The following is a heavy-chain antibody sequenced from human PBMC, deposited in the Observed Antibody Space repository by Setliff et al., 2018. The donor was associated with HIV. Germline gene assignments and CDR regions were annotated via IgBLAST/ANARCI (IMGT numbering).Heavy chain of an antibody. V-gene: IGHV1-18*01. CDR1: GYVFTDYD. CDR3: AGGLGSTRFDP. CDR2: ISGNNANT. Sequence: ASVKVSCKASGYVFTDYDIFWVRQAPGRGLEWIGWISGNNANTNYAQKLQGRVTMTTDTSTSTAYMELRSLRSDDTAVYYCAGGLGSTRFDPWGQGTLVTVSS. J-gene: IGHJ5*02. D-gene: IGHD2-2*01.